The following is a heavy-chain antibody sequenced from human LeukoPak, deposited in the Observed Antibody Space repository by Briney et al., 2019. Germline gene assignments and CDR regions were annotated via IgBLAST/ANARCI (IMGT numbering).Heavy chain of an antibody. CDR3: ARERRPTYYDFWSGYYI. J-gene: IGHJ4*02. Sequence: SETLSLACAVYGGSFSGYYWSWIRQPPGKGLEWIGEINHSGSTNYNPSLKSRVTISVDTSKNQFSLKLSSVTAADTAVYYCARERRPTYYDFWSGYYIWGQGTLVTVSS. D-gene: IGHD3-3*01. CDR2: INHSGST. CDR1: GGSFSGYY. V-gene: IGHV4-34*01.